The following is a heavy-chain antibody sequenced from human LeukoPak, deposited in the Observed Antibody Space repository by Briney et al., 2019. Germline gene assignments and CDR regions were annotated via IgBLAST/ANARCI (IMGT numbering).Heavy chain of an antibody. J-gene: IGHJ5*02. CDR3: SKQDREGAALDWFDP. V-gene: IGHV3-23*01. Sequence: GGSLRLSCAASGFTFSSYEMNWVRQAPGKGLEWVSTIGGSDGSIYYADSVKGRFTVFRDNSRDALYFQMNDLMAEDSALYYLSKQDREGAALDWFDPWGQGTLVTVSS. CDR1: GFTFSSYE. CDR2: IGGSDGSI. D-gene: IGHD2-15*01.